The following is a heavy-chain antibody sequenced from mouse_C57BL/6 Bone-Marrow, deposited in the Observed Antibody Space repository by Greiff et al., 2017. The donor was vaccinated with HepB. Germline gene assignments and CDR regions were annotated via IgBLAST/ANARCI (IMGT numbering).Heavy chain of an antibody. D-gene: IGHD1-1*01. V-gene: IGHV5-4*01. Sequence: DVKLVESGGGLVKPGGSLKLSCAASGFTFSSYAMSWVRQTPEKRLEWVATISDGGRYTYYPDNVKGRFTISRDNAKNNLYLQMSHLKSEDTAMYYWARDYGSSYYYWYFDVWGTGTTVTVSS. J-gene: IGHJ1*03. CDR1: GFTFSSYA. CDR2: ISDGGRYT. CDR3: ARDYGSSYYYWYFDV.